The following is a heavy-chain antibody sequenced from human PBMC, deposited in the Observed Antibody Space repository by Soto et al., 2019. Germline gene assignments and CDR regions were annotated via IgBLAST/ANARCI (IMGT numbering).Heavy chain of an antibody. J-gene: IGHJ4*02. V-gene: IGHV3-23*01. Sequence: EVQLLESGGGLVQPGGSLRLSCAASGFTFSSYAMSWVRQAPGKGLGWVSAISGSGGSTYYADSVKGWFTISRDNSKNTLYLQMNSLRAEDTAVYYCAKEGRSEIDYFDYWGQGTLVTVSS. D-gene: IGHD2-21*01. CDR2: ISGSGGST. CDR1: GFTFSSYA. CDR3: AKEGRSEIDYFDY.